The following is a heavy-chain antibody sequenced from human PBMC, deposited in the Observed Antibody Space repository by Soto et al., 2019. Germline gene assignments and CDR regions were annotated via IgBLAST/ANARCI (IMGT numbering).Heavy chain of an antibody. CDR3: ARSMTMVLTTERYGMDV. J-gene: IGHJ6*02. CDR1: GGTFSSYA. V-gene: IGHV1-69*01. D-gene: IGHD3-10*01. CDR2: IIPIFGTA. Sequence: QVQLVQSGAEVKKPGSSVKFSCQASGGTFSSYAISWVRQAPGHGLEWMGGIIPIFGTANYAQKFQGRVTITADESTSTAYMELSSLRSEDTAVYYCARSMTMVLTTERYGMDVWGQGTTVTVSS.